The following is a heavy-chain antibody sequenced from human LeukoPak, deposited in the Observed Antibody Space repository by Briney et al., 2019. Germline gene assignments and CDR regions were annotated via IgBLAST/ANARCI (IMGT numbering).Heavy chain of an antibody. J-gene: IGHJ4*02. V-gene: IGHV4-39*02. Sequence: SETLSLTCTVSGGSISSSSYYWGWIRQPPGKGLEWIGSIYYSGSTYYNPSLKSRVTISADTSKNQFSLKLSSVTAADTAVYYCARDRYYYDSSGYLFDYWGQGTLVTVSS. CDR1: GGSISSSSYY. D-gene: IGHD3-22*01. CDR3: ARDRYYYDSSGYLFDY. CDR2: IYYSGST.